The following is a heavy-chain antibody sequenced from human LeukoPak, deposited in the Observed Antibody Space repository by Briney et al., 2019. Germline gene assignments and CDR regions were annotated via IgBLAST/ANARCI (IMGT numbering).Heavy chain of an antibody. CDR1: GFTFSSYA. J-gene: IGHJ6*02. CDR3: ARDSPEVYYDFWSGYYGYYYGMDV. D-gene: IGHD3-3*01. CDR2: ISSSSSTI. Sequence: PGRSLRLSCAASGFTFSSYAMHWVRQAPGKGLEWVSYISSSSSTIYYADSVKGRFTISRDNAKNSLYLQMNSLRDEDTAVYYCARDSPEVYYDFWSGYYGYYYGMDVWGQGTTVTVSS. V-gene: IGHV3-48*02.